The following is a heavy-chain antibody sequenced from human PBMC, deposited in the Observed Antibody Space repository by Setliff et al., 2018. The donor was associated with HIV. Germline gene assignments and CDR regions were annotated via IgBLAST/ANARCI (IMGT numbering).Heavy chain of an antibody. CDR3: ARGPGSLDY. V-gene: IGHV1-18*04. J-gene: IGHJ4*02. CDR2: ISAYNGNT. CDR1: GYTFTGYY. Sequence: ASVKVSCKASGYTFTGYYMHWVRQAPGQGLEWMGWISAYNGNTNYAQKLQGRVTMTTDTSTSTAYMELRNLTSDDTAVYYCARGPGSLDYWGQGTLVTVSS.